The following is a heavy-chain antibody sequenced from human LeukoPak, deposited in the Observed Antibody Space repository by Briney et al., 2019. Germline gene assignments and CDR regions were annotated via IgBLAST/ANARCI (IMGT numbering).Heavy chain of an antibody. V-gene: IGHV3-7*01. CDR1: GFTFSSYW. CDR3: ARGGAAPDY. J-gene: IGHJ4*02. CDR2: IKQDGSEK. Sequence: PGGSLRLSCAASGFTFSSYWMSWVRQAPGKGLEWVANIKQDGSEKHFVDSVKGRFTISRDNAKNSLYLQMDSLRAEDTAVYYCARGGAAPDYWGQGTLVTVSS. D-gene: IGHD6-13*01.